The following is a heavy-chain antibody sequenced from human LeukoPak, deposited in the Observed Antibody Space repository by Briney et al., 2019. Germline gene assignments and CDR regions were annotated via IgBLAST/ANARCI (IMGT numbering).Heavy chain of an antibody. J-gene: IGHJ4*02. CDR3: AGLGWFGELAWPYWVG. Sequence: SETLSLTCTVSGGSISSYYWSWIRQPPGKGLEWIGYIYYSGSTNYNPSLKSRVTISVDTSKNQFSLKLSSVTAADTAVYYCAGLGWFGELAWPYWVGWGQGTLVTVSS. D-gene: IGHD3-10*01. CDR2: IYYSGST. V-gene: IGHV4-59*08. CDR1: GGSISSYY.